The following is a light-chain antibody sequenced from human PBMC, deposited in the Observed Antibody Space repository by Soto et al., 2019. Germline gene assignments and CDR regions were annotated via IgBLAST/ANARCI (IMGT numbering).Light chain of an antibody. Sequence: QSALTQPASVSGSPGQSITISCTGTSSDVGVYNYVSWYQQHPGKAPKLMIYEVSNRPSGVSNRFSCSKSGNTASLTISGLQAEDEADYYCSSYKSSSTWVFGGGTKVTVL. CDR3: SSYKSSSTWV. CDR2: EVS. J-gene: IGLJ3*02. V-gene: IGLV2-14*01. CDR1: SSDVGVYNY.